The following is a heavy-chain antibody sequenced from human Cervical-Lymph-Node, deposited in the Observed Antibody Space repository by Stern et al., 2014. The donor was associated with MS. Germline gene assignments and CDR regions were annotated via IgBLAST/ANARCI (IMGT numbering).Heavy chain of an antibody. D-gene: IGHD4-17*01. CDR3: ARGGDHGDYVDY. Sequence: VQLVQSGSELKRPGASVKVSCKTSGYSFREHAINWVRQAPGQGLEWMGWSNTVNWSPTYAQAFTGRFVFSLDMSVSTAYLQISSLRTEDTAVYYCARGGDHGDYVDYWGQGILVTVSS. CDR1: GYSFREHA. V-gene: IGHV7-4-1*02. J-gene: IGHJ4*02. CDR2: SNTVNWSP.